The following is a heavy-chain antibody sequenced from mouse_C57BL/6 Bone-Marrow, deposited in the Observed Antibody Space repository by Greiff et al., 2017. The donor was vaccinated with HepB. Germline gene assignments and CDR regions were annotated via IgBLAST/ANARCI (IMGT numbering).Heavy chain of an antibody. D-gene: IGHD2-4*01. Sequence: QVQLQQSGAELARHGASVKLSCKASGYTFTSYGISWVKQRTGQGLEWIGEIYPRSGNTYYNEKFKGKATLTADKSSSTAYMELRSLTSEDSAVYFCARHYDYDEAWFAYWGQGTLVTVSA. CDR1: GYTFTSYG. V-gene: IGHV1-81*01. CDR3: ARHYDYDEAWFAY. J-gene: IGHJ3*01. CDR2: IYPRSGNT.